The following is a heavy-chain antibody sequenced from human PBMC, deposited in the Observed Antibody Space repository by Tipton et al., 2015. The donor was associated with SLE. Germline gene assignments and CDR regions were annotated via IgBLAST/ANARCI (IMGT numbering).Heavy chain of an antibody. CDR1: GASISSNSYY. CDR2: LYYSGNT. J-gene: IGHJ1*01. Sequence: TLSLTCTVSGASISSNSYYWGWIRQPPGKGLEWIGSLYYSGNTYYSPSFKSRVTISVDTSKNQFSLNLSSVTAADTAVYYCATNGHGETYEFFTEYLRHWGQGTLVTVSS. CDR3: ATNGHGETYEFFTEYLRH. D-gene: IGHD5-12*01. V-gene: IGHV4-39*01.